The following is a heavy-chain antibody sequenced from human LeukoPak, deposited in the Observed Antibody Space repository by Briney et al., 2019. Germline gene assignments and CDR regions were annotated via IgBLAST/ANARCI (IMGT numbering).Heavy chain of an antibody. CDR3: AREYHWGRGFDH. V-gene: IGHV4-59*01. J-gene: IGHJ5*02. CDR1: GGTISNLY. CDR2: MYYSGSI. D-gene: IGHD3-16*01. Sequence: SETLSLTCSVSGGTISNLYLTWIRQAPGKGLEWIGYMYYSGSINYNPSLKSRVTISGDTSKNQLSLKLNSATAADTAVYYCAREYHWGRGFDHWGQGIMVTVSS.